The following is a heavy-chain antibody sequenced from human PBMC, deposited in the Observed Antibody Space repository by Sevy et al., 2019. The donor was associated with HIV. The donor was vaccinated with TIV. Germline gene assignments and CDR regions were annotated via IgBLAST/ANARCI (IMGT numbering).Heavy chain of an antibody. CDR3: TSVGYSSSWCVGASAEYFQH. V-gene: IGHV3-15*01. D-gene: IGHD6-13*01. CDR2: IKSKTDGGTT. J-gene: IGHJ1*01. CDR1: GFTFSNAW. Sequence: GGSLRLSCAASGFTFSNAWMSWVRQAPGKGLEWVGRIKSKTDGGTTDYAAPVKRRFTISRDDSKNTLYLQMNSLKTEDTAVYYCTSVGYSSSWCVGASAEYFQHWGQGTLVTVSS.